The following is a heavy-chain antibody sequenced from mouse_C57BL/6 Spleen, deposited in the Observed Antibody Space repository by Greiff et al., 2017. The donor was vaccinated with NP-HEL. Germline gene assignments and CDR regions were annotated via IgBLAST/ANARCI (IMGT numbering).Heavy chain of an antibody. V-gene: IGHV1-80*01. CDR1: GYAFSSYW. D-gene: IGHD1-1*01. Sequence: QVQLQQPGAELVKPGASVKISCKASGYAFSSYWMNWVKQRPGKGLEWIGQIYPGDGDTNYNGKFKGKATLTADKSSSPAYMQLSSLTSEDSAVYFCASTVVAKDYAMDYWGQGTSVTVSS. CDR3: ASTVVAKDYAMDY. J-gene: IGHJ4*01. CDR2: IYPGDGDT.